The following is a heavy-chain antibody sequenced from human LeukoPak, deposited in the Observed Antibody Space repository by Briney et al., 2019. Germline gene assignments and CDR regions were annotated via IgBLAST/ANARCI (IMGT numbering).Heavy chain of an antibody. CDR3: AKRSGSYEINYYYYMDV. Sequence: GGSLRLSCAASGFTFINYAMSWVRQAPGKGLEYISTFSVSDGRTYYADSVKGRFTISRDNSKNTLYLQMNSLRAEDTAVYYCAKRSGSYEINYYYYMDVWGKGTTVTVSS. D-gene: IGHD1-26*01. CDR2: FSVSDGRT. CDR1: GFTFINYA. J-gene: IGHJ6*03. V-gene: IGHV3-23*01.